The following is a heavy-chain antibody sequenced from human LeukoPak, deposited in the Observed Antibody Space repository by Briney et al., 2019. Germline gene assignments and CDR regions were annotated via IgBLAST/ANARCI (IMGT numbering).Heavy chain of an antibody. J-gene: IGHJ4*02. V-gene: IGHV7-4-1*02. Sequence: ASVKVSCKASGYTFTSYGISWVRQPPGQGLEWMGWINTNTGNPTYAQGFTGRFVFSLDTSVSTAYLQISSLKAEDTAVYYCARDYGSGSYYNVGGNDYWGQGTLVTVSS. D-gene: IGHD3-10*01. CDR1: GYTFTSYG. CDR2: INTNTGNP. CDR3: ARDYGSGSYYNVGGNDY.